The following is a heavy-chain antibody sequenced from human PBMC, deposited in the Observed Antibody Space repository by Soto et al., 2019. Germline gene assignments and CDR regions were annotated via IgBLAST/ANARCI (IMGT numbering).Heavy chain of an antibody. CDR1: GGSISSGGYS. V-gene: IGHV4-30-2*01. J-gene: IGHJ5*02. CDR3: ARYHRAEGHDWFDP. Sequence: QLQLQESGSGLVKPSQTLSLTCAVSGGSISSGGYSWSWIRQPPGKGLEGVGYIYHSGSTYYNPSLKRRVTISVDRSKNQFPRKLSSVTAADTAVYYCARYHRAEGHDWFDPWGQGTLVTFSS. D-gene: IGHD2-2*01. CDR2: IYHSGST.